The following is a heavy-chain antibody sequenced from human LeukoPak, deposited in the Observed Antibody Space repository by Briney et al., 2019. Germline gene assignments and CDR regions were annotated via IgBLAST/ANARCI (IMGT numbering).Heavy chain of an antibody. J-gene: IGHJ6*02. Sequence: ASVKVSCKASGDKFSAYVFTWVRQAPGQGLEWMGRIIPIVGVTKYAQRAQGRITITADISTTTAYMELTSLRSGDSAVYYCVRSWGTYVDVLSEQFYYGMDVWGQGTTVTVSS. CDR2: IIPIVGVT. CDR1: GDKFSAYV. V-gene: IGHV1-69*04. CDR3: VRSWGTYVDVLSEQFYYGMDV. D-gene: IGHD3-9*01.